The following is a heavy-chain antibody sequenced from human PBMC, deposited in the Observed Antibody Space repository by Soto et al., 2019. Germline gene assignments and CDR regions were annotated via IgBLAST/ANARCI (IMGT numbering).Heavy chain of an antibody. V-gene: IGHV3-9*01. CDR1: GFRFEQYV. Sequence: VQVVASGEGLVQPGRSLTLSCAVSGFRFEQYVMHWVRQGPGKGLECVSTVSPTGDTVAYADSVEGRFTVSRDNAKNSLYLQMNSLKGDDTAFYYCLKDAPNGSIDDWGQGTLVTVSS. CDR2: VSPTGDTV. D-gene: IGHD3-10*01. J-gene: IGHJ4*02. CDR3: LKDAPNGSIDD.